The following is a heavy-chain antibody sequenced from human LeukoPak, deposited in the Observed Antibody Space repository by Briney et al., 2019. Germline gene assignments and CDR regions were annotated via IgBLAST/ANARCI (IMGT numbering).Heavy chain of an antibody. Sequence: GASVKVSCKASGYTFTSYVITWVRQAPGQGLEWMGWISAYSGNTNYAQNLQGRVTTTTDTSTSTAYMELRSLRSDDTAVYYCARGYDSSGYNDYWGQGTLVTVSS. CDR3: ARGYDSSGYNDY. J-gene: IGHJ4*02. D-gene: IGHD3-22*01. CDR2: ISAYSGNT. CDR1: GYTFTSYV. V-gene: IGHV1-18*01.